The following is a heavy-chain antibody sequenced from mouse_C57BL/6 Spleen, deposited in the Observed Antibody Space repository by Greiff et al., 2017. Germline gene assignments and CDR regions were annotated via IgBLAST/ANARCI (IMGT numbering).Heavy chain of an antibody. V-gene: IGHV1-52*01. CDR3: ATAQASYYAMDY. CDR2: IDPSDSET. Sequence: QVQLQQPGAELVRPGSSVKLSCKASGYTFTSYWMHWVKQRPIQGLEWIVNIDPSDSETHYNQKFKDKATLTVDNSSSTAYMQLSSLTSEDSEVYYCATAQASYYAMDYWGQGTSVTVSS. CDR1: GYTFTSYW. D-gene: IGHD3-2*02. J-gene: IGHJ4*01.